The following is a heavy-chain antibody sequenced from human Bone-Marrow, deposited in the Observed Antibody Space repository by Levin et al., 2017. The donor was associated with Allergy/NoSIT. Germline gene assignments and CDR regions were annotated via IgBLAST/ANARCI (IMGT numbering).Heavy chain of an antibody. V-gene: IGHV3-74*01. Sequence: GGSLRLSCAASGFTFSSYWMHWVRHAPGKGLVWVSRINTDGSSTNYADSVKGRFTFSRDNAKNTLYLQMNSLGAEDTAIYYCARDLNWNFDYWGQGTLVTVSS. CDR1: GFTFSSYW. CDR3: ARDLNWNFDY. J-gene: IGHJ4*02. CDR2: INTDGSST. D-gene: IGHD1-20*01.